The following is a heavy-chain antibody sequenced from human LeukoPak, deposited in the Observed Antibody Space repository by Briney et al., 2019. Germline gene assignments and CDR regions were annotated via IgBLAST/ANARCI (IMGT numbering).Heavy chain of an antibody. CDR1: GVSTTNGIYY. V-gene: IGHV4-39*01. D-gene: IGHD6-19*01. CDR2: VHNVGST. Sequence: SETQSLTCTVSGVSTTNGIYYWAWIRQPPGKGLEWIGSVHNVGSTYYNLSLRSRVTMSIDTSKNQFSLRLNSVTAADTAVYYCARHAEYNSGWHFYLDHWGQGILVTVSS. CDR3: ARHAEYNSGWHFYLDH. J-gene: IGHJ4*02.